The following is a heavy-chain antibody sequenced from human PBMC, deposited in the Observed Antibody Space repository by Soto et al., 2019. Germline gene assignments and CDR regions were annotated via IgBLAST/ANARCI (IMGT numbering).Heavy chain of an antibody. D-gene: IGHD6-6*01. CDR1: GFTFSSYA. CDR2: ISYDGSNK. J-gene: IGHJ4*02. CDR3: ARDRGQLGPFDY. Sequence: QVQLVESGGGVVQPGRSLRLSCAASGFTFSSYAMHWVRQAPGKGLEWVAVISYDGSNKYYADSVKGRFTISRDNSKNTLYLQMDSLRAEETAEYYCARDRGQLGPFDYWGQVTLVTVSS. V-gene: IGHV3-30-3*01.